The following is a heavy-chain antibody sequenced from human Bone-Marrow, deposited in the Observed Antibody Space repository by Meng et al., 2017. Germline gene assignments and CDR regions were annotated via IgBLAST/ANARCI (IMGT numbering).Heavy chain of an antibody. Sequence: SETLSLTCTVSGGSISSGGYYWSWIRQHPGKGLEWIGYIYYSGGTYYNPSLKSRVTISVDTSKNQFSLKLSSVTAADTAVYYLARDQIGYSTGWHRIYGMDVWGQGTMVTVSS. D-gene: IGHD6-19*01. J-gene: IGHJ6*02. CDR2: IYYSGGT. CDR3: ARDQIGYSTGWHRIYGMDV. V-gene: IGHV4-31*03. CDR1: GGSISSGGYY.